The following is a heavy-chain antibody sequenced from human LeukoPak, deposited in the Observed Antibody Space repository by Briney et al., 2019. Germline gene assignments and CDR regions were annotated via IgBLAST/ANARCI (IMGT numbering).Heavy chain of an antibody. Sequence: SGPTLVNPTQTLTLTCTFSGFSLSTSGVGVGWIRQSPGKALEWLALIYWNDDKRYSPSLKSRLTITKDTSKNQVVLTMTNMDPVDTATYYCAHRLDYDFWSGSRGVAFDIWGQGTMVTVSS. CDR1: GFSLSTSGVG. V-gene: IGHV2-5*01. CDR3: AHRLDYDFWSGSRGVAFDI. J-gene: IGHJ3*02. CDR2: IYWNDDK. D-gene: IGHD3-3*01.